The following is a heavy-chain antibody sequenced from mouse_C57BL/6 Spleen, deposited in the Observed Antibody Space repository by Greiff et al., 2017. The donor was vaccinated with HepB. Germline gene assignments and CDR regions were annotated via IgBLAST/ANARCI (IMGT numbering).Heavy chain of an antibody. Sequence: QVQLKQSGPELVKPGASVKISCKASGYAFSSSWMNWVKQRPGKGLEWIGRIYPGDGDTNYNGKFKGKATLTADKSSGTAYMQLSSLTSEDSAVYFCARPYDGYLFDYWGQGTTLTVSS. D-gene: IGHD2-3*01. CDR2: IYPGDGDT. V-gene: IGHV1-82*01. CDR1: GYAFSSSW. J-gene: IGHJ2*01. CDR3: ARPYDGYLFDY.